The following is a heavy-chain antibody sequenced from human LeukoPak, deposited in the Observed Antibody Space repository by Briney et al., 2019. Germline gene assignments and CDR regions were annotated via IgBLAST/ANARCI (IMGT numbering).Heavy chain of an antibody. J-gene: IGHJ3*02. Sequence: SETLSLTCTVSGGSISSGDYSWSWIRQPPGKGLEWIGYIYYSGSTYYNPSLKSRVTISVDTSKDQFSLKLSSVTAADTAVYYCARNRIVVVTPEDAFDIWGQGTMVTVSS. CDR3: ARNRIVVVTPEDAFDI. CDR1: GGSISSGDYS. D-gene: IGHD3-22*01. V-gene: IGHV4-30-4*01. CDR2: IYYSGST.